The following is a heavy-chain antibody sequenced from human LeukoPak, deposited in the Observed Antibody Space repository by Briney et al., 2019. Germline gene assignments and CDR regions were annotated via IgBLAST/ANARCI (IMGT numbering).Heavy chain of an antibody. CDR1: GYTFTGYY. CDR3: ARSIANPPYSNYDY. CDR2: INPNSGGT. J-gene: IGHJ4*02. Sequence: ASVKVSCKASGYTFTGYYMHWVRQAPGQGLEWMGWINPNSGGTNYAQKFQGRVTMTRDTSISTAYMELSRLRSDDTAVYYCARSIANPPYSNYDYWGQGTLVTVSS. V-gene: IGHV1-2*02. D-gene: IGHD4-11*01.